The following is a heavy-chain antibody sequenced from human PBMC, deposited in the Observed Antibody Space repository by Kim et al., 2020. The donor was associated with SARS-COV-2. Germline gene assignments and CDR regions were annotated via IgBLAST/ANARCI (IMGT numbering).Heavy chain of an antibody. J-gene: IGHJ4*02. D-gene: IGHD3-10*01. CDR3: ARGNYGSGSPLGY. Sequence: YNPSLKSRVTISVDTSKNQFSLKLSSVTAADTAVYYCARGNYGSGSPLGYWGQGTLVTVSS. V-gene: IGHV4-34*01.